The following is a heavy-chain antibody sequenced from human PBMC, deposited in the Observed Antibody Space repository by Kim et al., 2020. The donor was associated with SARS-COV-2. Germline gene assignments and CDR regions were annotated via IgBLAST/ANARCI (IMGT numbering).Heavy chain of an antibody. Sequence: ASVKVSCKASGYTFTGYYMHWVRQAPGQGLEWMGRINPNSGGTNYAQKFQGRVTMTRDTSISTAYMELSRLRSDDTVVYYCARGGRTYYDFWSGYYDAFDIWGQGTMVTVSS. D-gene: IGHD3-3*01. V-gene: IGHV1-2*05. CDR1: GYTFTGYY. J-gene: IGHJ3*02. CDR2: INPNSGGT. CDR3: ARGGRTYYDFWSGYYDAFDI.